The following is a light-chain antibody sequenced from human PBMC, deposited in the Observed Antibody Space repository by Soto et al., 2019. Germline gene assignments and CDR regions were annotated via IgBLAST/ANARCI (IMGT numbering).Light chain of an antibody. J-gene: IGKJ2*01. CDR3: QQYGSSPHT. V-gene: IGKV3-20*01. Sequence: EIVLTQSPGTLSLYPGERATLSCRASQSVSSSYLAWYQQKPGQAPRLLIYGASSKATGIPDRFSGSESGTDFTLTISRLEPEDFAVYYCQQYGSSPHTFGQGTKLEIK. CDR2: GAS. CDR1: QSVSSSY.